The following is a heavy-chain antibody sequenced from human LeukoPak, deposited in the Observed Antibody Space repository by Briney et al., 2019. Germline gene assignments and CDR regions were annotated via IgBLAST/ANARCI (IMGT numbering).Heavy chain of an antibody. D-gene: IGHD3-10*01. CDR1: GGSISSYY. CDR2: INHSGST. J-gene: IGHJ5*02. CDR3: ATRPDYYGSGSYVGNNWFDP. Sequence: SETLSLTCTVSGGSISSYYWSWIRQPPGKGLEWIGEINHSGSTNYNPSLKSRVTISVDTSKNQFSLKLSSVTAADTAVYYCATRPDYYGSGSYVGNNWFDPWGQGTLVTVSS. V-gene: IGHV4-34*01.